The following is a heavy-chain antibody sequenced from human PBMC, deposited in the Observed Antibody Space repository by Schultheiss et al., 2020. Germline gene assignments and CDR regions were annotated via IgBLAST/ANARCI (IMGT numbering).Heavy chain of an antibody. V-gene: IGHV3-33*01. J-gene: IGHJ4*02. CDR3: ARGGGWFGELSSLARPFDY. CDR2: IWYDGSNK. CDR1: GFTFSSYG. Sequence: GGSLRLSCAASGFTFSSYGMHWVRQAPGKGLEWVAVIWYDGSNKYYADSVKGRFTISRDNSKNSLYLQMNSLRAEDTAVYYCARGGGWFGELSSLARPFDYWGQGTLVTVSS. D-gene: IGHD3-10*01.